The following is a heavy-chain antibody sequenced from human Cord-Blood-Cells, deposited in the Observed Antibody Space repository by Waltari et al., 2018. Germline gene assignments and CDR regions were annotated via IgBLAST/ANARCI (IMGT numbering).Heavy chain of an antibody. J-gene: IGHJ4*02. CDR1: GFTFSSYA. CDR2: ISGSGGST. Sequence: EVQLLESGGGLVQPGGSLRLSCAASGFTFSSYAMRWVRPAPGKGLEWVSAISGSGGSTYYADSVKGRFTISRDNSKNTLYLQMNSLRAEDTAVYYCAKAPDDYGGNYFDYWGQGTLVTVSS. D-gene: IGHD4-17*01. V-gene: IGHV3-23*01. CDR3: AKAPDDYGGNYFDY.